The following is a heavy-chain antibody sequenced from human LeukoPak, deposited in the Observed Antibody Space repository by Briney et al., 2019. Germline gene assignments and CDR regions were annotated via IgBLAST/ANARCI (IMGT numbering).Heavy chain of an antibody. V-gene: IGHV4-39*01. CDR1: GGSISSSSYY. CDR3: ARLGQRDYDFWSGSDYYYYMDV. Sequence: SETLSLTCTVSGGSISSSSYYWGWIRQPPGKGLEWIGSIYYSGSTYYNPSLKSRVTISVDTSKNQFSLKPSSVTAADTAVYYCARLGQRDYDFWSGSDYYYYMDVWGKGTTVTVSS. J-gene: IGHJ6*03. D-gene: IGHD3-3*01. CDR2: IYYSGST.